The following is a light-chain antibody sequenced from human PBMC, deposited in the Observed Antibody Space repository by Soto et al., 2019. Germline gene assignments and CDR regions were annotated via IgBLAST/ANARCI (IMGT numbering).Light chain of an antibody. CDR1: SSNIGTGYD. Sequence: QSVLTQPPSVSGAPGQMVTISCTGSSSNIGTGYDVHWYQQLPGTAPKLLIYGNSNRPSGVPDRFSGSKSGTSASLAITGLQAEDEADYYCQSFDSSRFYVFGTGTKV. CDR3: QSFDSSRFYV. CDR2: GNS. J-gene: IGLJ1*01. V-gene: IGLV1-40*01.